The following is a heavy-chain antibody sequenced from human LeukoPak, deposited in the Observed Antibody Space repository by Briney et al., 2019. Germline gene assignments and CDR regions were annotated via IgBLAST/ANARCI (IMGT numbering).Heavy chain of an antibody. V-gene: IGHV5-51*01. CDR3: ARGFGSTWLEY. Sequence: GESLKISCKGSGYSFTNYWIGWVRQMPGKGLEWLGISYPGDSDTRYSPSFQGQVTISADKSLTTAYLQWSSLKASDTAMYYCARGFGSTWLEYWGQGTLVTVSS. CDR2: SYPGDSDT. D-gene: IGHD6-13*01. CDR1: GYSFTNYW. J-gene: IGHJ1*01.